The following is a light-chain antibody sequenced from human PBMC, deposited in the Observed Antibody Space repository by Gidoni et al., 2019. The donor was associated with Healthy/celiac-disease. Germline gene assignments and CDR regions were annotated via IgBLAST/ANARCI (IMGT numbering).Light chain of an antibody. CDR3: QQSYSTPRT. CDR2: AAS. Sequence: DIQTAQSPSSLSASVGDRVTITHRASQSISSYLNWYQQKPGKAPKLLIYAASSFQSGVPSRFSGSGSGTDFTLTISSLQPEDFATYYCQQSYSTPRTFGQGTKVEIK. V-gene: IGKV1-39*01. J-gene: IGKJ1*01. CDR1: QSISSY.